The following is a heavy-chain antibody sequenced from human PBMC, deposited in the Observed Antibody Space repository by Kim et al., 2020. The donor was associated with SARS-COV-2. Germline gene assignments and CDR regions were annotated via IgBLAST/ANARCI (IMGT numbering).Heavy chain of an antibody. CDR2: IDSDGSGSGL. CDR3: ARDTRAMAGYFDY. J-gene: IGHJ4*02. CDR1: GFTFSKYW. V-gene: IGHV3-74*01. Sequence: GGSLRLSCAASGFTFSKYWMHWVRQAPGKGLAWVSHIDSDGSGSGLSNADTVKGRFSSYRDNAKNTLYLQMNSLRDEDTAVYYCARDTRAMAGYFDYWGQGTLVTVSS. D-gene: IGHD6-19*01.